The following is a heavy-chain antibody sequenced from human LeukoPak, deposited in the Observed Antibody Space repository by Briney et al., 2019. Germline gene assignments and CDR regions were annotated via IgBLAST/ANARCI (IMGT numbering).Heavy chain of an antibody. J-gene: IGHJ3*02. Sequence: GGSLRLSCAASGFTLRSYSMNWVRQAPGKGLEWVSSISSSSNYIYYEDSEKGRFTISRDNVKNSMYLQMNRLRAEDKGVYYCARVGYYYDSSTYCDGFDMWGQGTMVTVSS. V-gene: IGHV3-21*01. CDR3: ARVGYYYDSSTYCDGFDM. CDR2: ISSSSNYI. D-gene: IGHD3-22*01. CDR1: GFTLRSYS.